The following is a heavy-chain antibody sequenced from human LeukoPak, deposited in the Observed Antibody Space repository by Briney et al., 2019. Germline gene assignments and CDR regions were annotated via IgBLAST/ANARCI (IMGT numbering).Heavy chain of an antibody. D-gene: IGHD6-13*01. CDR3: AKLSGGQLVLDY. V-gene: IGHV5-51*01. CDR1: DYSFTTYW. CDR2: TYPGDSDT. Sequence: GESLKISCKGSDYSFTTYWIGWVRQMPGKGLEWMGITYPGDSDTRYSPSFQGQVTFSADKFTSTAYLQWSSLKASDTAMYYCAKLSGGQLVLDYWGQGTLVTVSS. J-gene: IGHJ4*02.